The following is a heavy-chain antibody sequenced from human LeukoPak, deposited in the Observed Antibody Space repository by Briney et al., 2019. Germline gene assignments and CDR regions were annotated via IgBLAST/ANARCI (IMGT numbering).Heavy chain of an antibody. CDR3: AREAAYSSGKKGTWFDP. J-gene: IGHJ5*02. V-gene: IGHV1-2*02. Sequence: ASVKVSCKASGYTFTGYYMHWVRQAPGQGLEWMGWINLNSGGTNYAQKFQGRVTMTRDTSISTAYMELSRLRSDDTTVYYCAREAAYSSGKKGTWFDPWGQGTLVTVSS. CDR1: GYTFTGYY. D-gene: IGHD6-19*01. CDR2: INLNSGGT.